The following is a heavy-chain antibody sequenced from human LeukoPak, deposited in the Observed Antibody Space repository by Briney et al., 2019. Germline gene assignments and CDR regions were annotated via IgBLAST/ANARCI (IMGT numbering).Heavy chain of an antibody. CDR1: GGSFSGYY. D-gene: IGHD6-13*01. J-gene: IGHJ6*03. Sequence: SETLSLTCAVYGGSFSGYYWSWIRQPPGKVLEWIGEINHSGSTNYNPSLKSRVTISVDTSKNQFSLKLSSVTAADTAVYYCARTKAAGTLYYYYYMDVWGKGTTVTVSS. CDR3: ARTKAAGTLYYYYYMDV. CDR2: INHSGST. V-gene: IGHV4-34*01.